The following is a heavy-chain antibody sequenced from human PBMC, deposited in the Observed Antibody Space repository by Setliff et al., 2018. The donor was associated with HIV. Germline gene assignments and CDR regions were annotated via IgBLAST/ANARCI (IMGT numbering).Heavy chain of an antibody. D-gene: IGHD5-18*01. CDR1: GGSFSGYY. V-gene: IGHV4-34*01. Sequence: SETLSLTCAVYGGSFSGYYWSWIRQPPGKGLEWIGEINHSGSTNYNPSLKSRVTISVDTSKNQFSLRLNSVSAADTAVYFCARDTAFLKEGTEYWGQGTLVTV. CDR2: INHSGST. CDR3: ARDTAFLKEGTEY. J-gene: IGHJ4*02.